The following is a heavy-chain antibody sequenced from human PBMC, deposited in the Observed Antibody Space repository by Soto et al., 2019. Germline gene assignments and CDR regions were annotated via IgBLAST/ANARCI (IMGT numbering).Heavy chain of an antibody. CDR3: ARGSTSHSIGFDI. CDR1: GGSFSGYY. V-gene: IGHV4-34*01. CDR2: INHSGST. Sequence: SETLSLTCAVYGGSFSGYYWSWIRQPPGKGLEWIGEINHSGSTNYNPSLKSRVTISVDTSKNQFSLKLSSVTAADTAVYYCARGSTSHSIGFDIWGQGTMVTVSS. D-gene: IGHD2-2*01. J-gene: IGHJ3*02.